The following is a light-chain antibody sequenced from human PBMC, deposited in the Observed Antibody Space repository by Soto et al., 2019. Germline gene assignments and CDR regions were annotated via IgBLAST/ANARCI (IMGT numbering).Light chain of an antibody. CDR2: ANI. Sequence: QSVLTQPPSVSGAPGQRVTISCTGSSSNIGAGYDVHWYQQLPGTAPKLLIYANINRPAGVPDRFSDSKTGTSASLAITGLRADDEADYYCQSYDSSPSGYVFGTGTKVTVL. J-gene: IGLJ1*01. CDR3: QSYDSSPSGYV. CDR1: SSNIGAGYD. V-gene: IGLV1-40*01.